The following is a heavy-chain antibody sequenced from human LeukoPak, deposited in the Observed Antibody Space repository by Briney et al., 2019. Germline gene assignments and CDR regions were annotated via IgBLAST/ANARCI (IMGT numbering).Heavy chain of an antibody. CDR1: GFTFSSYA. J-gene: IGHJ4*02. Sequence: GGSLRPSCAASGFTFSSYAMSWVRQAPGKGPEWVANIKQDGSEKYYEDSVKGRFTTSRDNAKNSLYLQMNSLRAEDTAVYYCARGGYCSSGRCYYFDYWGQGTLVTVPS. V-gene: IGHV3-7*01. D-gene: IGHD2-15*01. CDR2: IKQDGSEK. CDR3: ARGGYCSSGRCYYFDY.